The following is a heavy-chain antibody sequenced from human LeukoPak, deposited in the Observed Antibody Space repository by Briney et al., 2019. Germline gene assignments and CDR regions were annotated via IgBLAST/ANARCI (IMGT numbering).Heavy chain of an antibody. Sequence: PETLSLTCTVSGGSISSYYWSWIRQPPGKGLEWIGYIYYSGSTNYNPSLKSRVTISVDTSKNQFSLKLSSVTAADTAVYYCARRGPYYGMDVWGQGTTVTVSS. J-gene: IGHJ6*02. CDR3: ARRGPYYGMDV. V-gene: IGHV4-59*01. CDR1: GGSISSYY. CDR2: IYYSGST.